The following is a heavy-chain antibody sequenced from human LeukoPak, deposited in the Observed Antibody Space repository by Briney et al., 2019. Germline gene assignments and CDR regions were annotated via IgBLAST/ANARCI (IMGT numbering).Heavy chain of an antibody. CDR2: ISAHNGNT. D-gene: IGHD3-3*01. V-gene: IGHV1-18*01. J-gene: IGHJ4*02. CDR3: SFTIFGVVTGSSDY. Sequence: GASVKVSCKASGYTFTSYGISWVRQAPGQGLEWMGWISAHNGNTNYAQKLQGRVTMTTDTSTSTAYMELRSLRSDDTAVYYCSFTIFGVVTGSSDYWGQGTLVTVSS. CDR1: GYTFTSYG.